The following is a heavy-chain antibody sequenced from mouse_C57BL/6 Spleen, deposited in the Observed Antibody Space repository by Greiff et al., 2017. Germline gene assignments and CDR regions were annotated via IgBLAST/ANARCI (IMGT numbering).Heavy chain of an antibody. J-gene: IGHJ2*01. CDR3: APDLYYYCSSSLDY. CDR1: GYTFTSYW. CDR2: IHPNSGST. Sequence: QVQLQQPGAELVKPGASVKLSCKASGYTFTSYWMHWVKQRPGQGLEWIGMIHPNSGSTNYNETFKSKATLTVDKSSSTAYMQLSSLTSEDSAVYYCAPDLYYYCSSSLDYWGQGTTLTVSS. V-gene: IGHV1-64*01. D-gene: IGHD1-1*01.